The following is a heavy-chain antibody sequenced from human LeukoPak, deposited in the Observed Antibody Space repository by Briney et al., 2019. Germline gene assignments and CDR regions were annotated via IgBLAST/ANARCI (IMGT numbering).Heavy chain of an antibody. CDR1: GGSFSGYY. J-gene: IGHJ3*02. Sequence: SETLSLTCAVYGGSFSGYYWSWIRQPPGKGLEWIGEINHSGSTNYNPSLKSRVTISVDTSKNQFSLKLSSVTAADTAVYYCARSNWNSQVSLDIWGQGTMVTVSS. V-gene: IGHV4-34*01. CDR2: INHSGST. CDR3: ARSNWNSQVSLDI. D-gene: IGHD1-1*01.